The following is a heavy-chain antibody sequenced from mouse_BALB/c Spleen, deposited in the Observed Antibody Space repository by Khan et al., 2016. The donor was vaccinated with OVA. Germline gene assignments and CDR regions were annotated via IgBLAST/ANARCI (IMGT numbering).Heavy chain of an antibody. V-gene: IGHV1-4*01. CDR1: GYTFTSYT. CDR2: INPSSGYT. J-gene: IGHJ2*01. CDR3: ARKSAGVSY. Sequence: VQLQESGAELVKPGASVKMSCKASGYTFTSYTMHWVKKRPGQGLEWIGYINPSSGYTKYNQKFKDKATLTADKSSSTAYMQLSSLTSEDSAVYYYARKSAGVSYWGQGTTLTVSS.